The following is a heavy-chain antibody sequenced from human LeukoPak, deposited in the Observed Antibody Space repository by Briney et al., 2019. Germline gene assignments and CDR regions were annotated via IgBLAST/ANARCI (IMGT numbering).Heavy chain of an antibody. J-gene: IGHJ5*02. Sequence: SETLSLTCAVYGGSFSGYYWSWIRQPPGKGLEWIGEINHSGSTNYNPSLKSRVTISVDTSKNQFSLKLSSVTAADTAVYYCARDRHSSSQNWFDPWGQGTLVTVSS. D-gene: IGHD6-13*01. V-gene: IGHV4-34*01. CDR3: ARDRHSSSQNWFDP. CDR1: GGSFSGYY. CDR2: INHSGST.